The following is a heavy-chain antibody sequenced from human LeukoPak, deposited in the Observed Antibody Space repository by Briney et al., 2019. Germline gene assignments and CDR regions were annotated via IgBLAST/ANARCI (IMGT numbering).Heavy chain of an antibody. D-gene: IGHD3-3*01. V-gene: IGHV1-8*02. J-gene: IGHJ4*02. CDR3: ARGPWSYDFWSGYHFDY. CDR1: GYTFTSYG. CDR2: MNPNSGNT. Sequence: ASVKVSCKASGYTFTSYGISWVRQAPGQGLEWMGWMNPNSGNTGYAQKFQGRVTMTRNTSISTAYMELSSLRSEDTAVYYCARGPWSYDFWSGYHFDYWGQGTLVTVSS.